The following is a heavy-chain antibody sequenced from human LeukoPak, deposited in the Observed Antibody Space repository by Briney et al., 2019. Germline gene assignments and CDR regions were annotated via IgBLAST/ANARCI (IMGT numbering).Heavy chain of an antibody. CDR1: GFTFSSYS. V-gene: IGHV3-21*01. D-gene: IGHD3-10*01. Sequence: PGGSLRLSCAASGFTFSSYSMNWVRQAPGKGLEWVSSISSSSSYIYYADSVKGRFTISRDNAKNSLYLQMNSLRAEDTAVYYCARERRYYYGSGSYYNLDDPNDYWGQGTLVTVSS. CDR3: ARERRYYYGSGSYYNLDDPNDY. CDR2: ISSSSSYI. J-gene: IGHJ4*02.